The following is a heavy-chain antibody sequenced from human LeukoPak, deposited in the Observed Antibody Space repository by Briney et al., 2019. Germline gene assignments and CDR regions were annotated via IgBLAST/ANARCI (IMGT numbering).Heavy chain of an antibody. V-gene: IGHV1-2*02. D-gene: IGHD6-13*01. CDR1: GYIFIGRY. CDR3: ARAGGGSSSWYVGD. CDR2: INPDSGGT. Sequence: ASAKVSCKASGYIFIGRYIHWVRQAPGQGLEWMGWINPDSGGTIYAQKFQGRVTMTRDKSINTAYLELIRLTPDDAAIYYYARAGGGSSSWYVGDWGQGTLVTLSS. J-gene: IGHJ4*02.